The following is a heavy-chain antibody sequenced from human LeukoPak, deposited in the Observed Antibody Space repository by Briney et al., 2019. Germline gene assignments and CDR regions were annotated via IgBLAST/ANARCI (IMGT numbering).Heavy chain of an antibody. J-gene: IGHJ4*02. Sequence: GGSLRLSCAASGFTFSSYAMFWVRQAPGKGLEWVTIISKDGSDTFYADSVRGRFTISRDNSRSTLYLQMNSLRPEDTAIYYCAREGYYGSGSPPSLYFDYWGQGTLVTVSS. CDR1: GFTFSSYA. D-gene: IGHD3-10*01. V-gene: IGHV3-30-3*01. CDR2: ISKDGSDT. CDR3: AREGYYGSGSPPSLYFDY.